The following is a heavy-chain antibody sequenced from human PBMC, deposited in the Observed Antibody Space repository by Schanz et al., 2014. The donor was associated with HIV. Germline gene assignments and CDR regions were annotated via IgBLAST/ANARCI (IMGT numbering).Heavy chain of an antibody. V-gene: IGHV3-13*01. Sequence: EQLVESGGGVVQPGRSLRLSCAASGFTFSSYDMHWVRQATGKGLEWVSAIGTAGDTYYPGSVKGRFTISRENAKNSVYLQMNGLRAGDTAVYFCARYSADSLEMWGQGTMVTVSS. CDR3: ARYSADSLEM. CDR2: IGTAGDT. D-gene: IGHD2-2*01. J-gene: IGHJ3*02. CDR1: GFTFSSYD.